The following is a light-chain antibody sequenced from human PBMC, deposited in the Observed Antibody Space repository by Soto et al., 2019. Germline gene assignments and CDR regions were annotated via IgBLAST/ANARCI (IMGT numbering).Light chain of an antibody. J-gene: IGKJ1*01. CDR3: QQYHSYSWT. CDR2: LAS. V-gene: IGKV1-5*03. CDR1: QSVNRW. Sequence: DIQMTQSPSILSASVGDRVTITCRASQSVNRWLAWYQQKPGQAPKLLIYLASSLEVGVPSRFSGSGSGTEFTLAISSLQPDDSATYYCQQYHSYSWTFGQGTQVEIK.